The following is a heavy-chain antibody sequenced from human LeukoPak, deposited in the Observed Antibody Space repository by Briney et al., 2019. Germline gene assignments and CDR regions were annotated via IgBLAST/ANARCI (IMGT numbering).Heavy chain of an antibody. CDR1: GFTFSSYG. CDR2: IRYDGSNK. V-gene: IGHV3-30*02. J-gene: IGHJ5*02. CDR3: AKDAGSYYDSSGYYFWFDP. D-gene: IGHD3-22*01. Sequence: GGSLRLSCAASGFTFSSYGMHWVRQAPGKGLEWVAFIRYDGSNKYYADSVKGRFTISRDNSKNTLYLQMNNLRAEDTAVYYCAKDAGSYYDSSGYYFWFDPWGQGTLVTVSS.